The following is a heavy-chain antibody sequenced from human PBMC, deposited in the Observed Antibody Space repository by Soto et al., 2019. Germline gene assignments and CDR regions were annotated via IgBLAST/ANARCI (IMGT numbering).Heavy chain of an antibody. J-gene: IGHJ6*02. CDR1: GYSFTSYW. Sequence: PGESLKISCKGSGYSFTSYWISWVRQMPGKGLEWMGRIDPSDSYTNYSPSFQGHVTISADKSISTAYLQWSSLKASDTAMYYCARHPATDIVVVVAATSGMDAWGQGTTVTVSS. D-gene: IGHD2-15*01. CDR2: IDPSDSYT. CDR3: ARHPATDIVVVVAATSGMDA. V-gene: IGHV5-10-1*01.